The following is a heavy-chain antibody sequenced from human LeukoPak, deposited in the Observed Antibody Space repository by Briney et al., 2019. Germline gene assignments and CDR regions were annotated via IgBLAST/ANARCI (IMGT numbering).Heavy chain of an antibody. CDR1: GGSISSSNW. V-gene: IGHV4-4*02. CDR3: ARGRKFQAYCGGDCSPDAFDI. J-gene: IGHJ3*02. Sequence: PSETLSLTCAVSGGSISSSNWWSWVRQPPGKGLEWIGEIYHSGSTNYNPSLKSRVTISVDKSKNQFSLKLSSVTAADTAVYYCARGRKFQAYCGGDCSPDAFDIWGQGTMVTVSS. D-gene: IGHD2-21*02. CDR2: IYHSGST.